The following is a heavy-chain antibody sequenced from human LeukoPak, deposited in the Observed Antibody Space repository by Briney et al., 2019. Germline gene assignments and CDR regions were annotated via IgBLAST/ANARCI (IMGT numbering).Heavy chain of an antibody. CDR2: LSFTGRT. CDR1: GGSISTSSYY. CDR3: ARHGDSSVYYRRPFDI. J-gene: IGHJ3*02. Sequence: SETLSLTCTVSGGSISTSSYYWGRIRQPPGEGLEWIGTLSFTGRTYYNPSLESRITISVDTSNNQFSLNLSSVTATDTAVYYCARHGDSSVYYRRPFDIWGQGTMVTVSS. V-gene: IGHV4-39*01. D-gene: IGHD3-22*01.